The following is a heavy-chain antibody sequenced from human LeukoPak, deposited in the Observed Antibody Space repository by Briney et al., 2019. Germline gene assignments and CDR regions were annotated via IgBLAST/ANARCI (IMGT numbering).Heavy chain of an antibody. Sequence: GASVKVSCKASGYTFPSYFMHWVRQAPGQGLEWMGIINPTGGSATYAQKFQGRVTMTRDTSASTAYMELSSLRSEDTAVYYCARVWLRERMDVWGQGTTVTVSS. CDR2: INPTGGSA. CDR1: GYTFPSYF. CDR3: ARVWLRERMDV. J-gene: IGHJ6*02. D-gene: IGHD5-24*01. V-gene: IGHV1-46*01.